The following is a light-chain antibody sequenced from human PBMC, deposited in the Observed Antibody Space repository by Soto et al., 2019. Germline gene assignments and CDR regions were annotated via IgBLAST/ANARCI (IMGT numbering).Light chain of an antibody. CDR2: AAS. J-gene: IGKJ2*01. CDR3: QHFGRSPYT. CDR1: QSVSSSY. V-gene: IGKV3-20*01. Sequence: EIVLTQAPGTVSLSPGERATLSCRASQSVSSSYLAWYQQKPGQATRLLIYAASHRATDIQHRFSGRGSGTDFTLTSRRLEPEDFAVYYCQHFGRSPYTFGRGTKLEI.